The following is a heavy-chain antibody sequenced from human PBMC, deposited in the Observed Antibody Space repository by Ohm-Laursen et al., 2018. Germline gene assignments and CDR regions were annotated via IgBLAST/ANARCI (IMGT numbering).Heavy chain of an antibody. D-gene: IGHD2-15*01. CDR2: INSDGSST. Sequence: SLRLSCTASGFTVSSNYMHWVRQAPGKGLVWVSRINSDGSSTSYADSVKGRFTISRDNAKNTLYLQMNSLRAADTAVYYCARALVVVAATDWFDPWGQGTLVTVSS. CDR3: ARALVVVAATDWFDP. V-gene: IGHV3-74*01. J-gene: IGHJ5*02. CDR1: GFTVSSNY.